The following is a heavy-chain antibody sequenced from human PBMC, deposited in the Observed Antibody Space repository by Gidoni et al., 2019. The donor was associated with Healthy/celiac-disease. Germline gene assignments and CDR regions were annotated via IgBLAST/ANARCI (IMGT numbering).Heavy chain of an antibody. V-gene: IGHV3-7*01. J-gene: IGHJ4*02. Sequence: EVQLVESGGGLVQPGGSLRLSCAASGFTFSSYWMSWVRQAPGKGLEWVANIKQDGSEKYYVDSVKGRFTISRDNAKNSLYLQMNSLRAEDTAVYYCARDDGALIPYFDYWGQGTLVTVSS. CDR1: GFTFSSYW. CDR2: IKQDGSEK. D-gene: IGHD2-21*01. CDR3: ARDDGALIPYFDY.